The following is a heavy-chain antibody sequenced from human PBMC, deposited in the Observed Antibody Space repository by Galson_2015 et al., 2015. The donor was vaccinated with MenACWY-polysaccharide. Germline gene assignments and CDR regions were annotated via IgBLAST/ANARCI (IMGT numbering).Heavy chain of an antibody. D-gene: IGHD6-13*01. Sequence: SLRLSCAASGFSFSANGMSWVRQAPGRGLEWVSGSGSGGGLYYADSVKGRFTVSRDNSTNTLYLQMNNLRAVDTAVYYCAKVGLRSSWPIGIDYWGQGSLVTVSS. CDR1: GFSFSANG. CDR2: SGSGGGL. V-gene: IGHV3-23*01. CDR3: AKVGLRSSWPIGIDY. J-gene: IGHJ4*02.